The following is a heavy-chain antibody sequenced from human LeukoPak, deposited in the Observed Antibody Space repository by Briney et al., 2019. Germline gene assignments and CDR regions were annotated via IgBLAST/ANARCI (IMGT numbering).Heavy chain of an antibody. V-gene: IGHV3-74*01. CDR2: ISTDGYTT. Sequence: PGGSLRLSCVASGNYWMHWARQAPRKGLVWVSRISTDGYTTDYADFVQGRFTASRDNTKNTWSLEMNSLRAEDTAVYYCVVGGSPGYWGQGTLVTVSS. D-gene: IGHD2-15*01. J-gene: IGHJ4*02. CDR3: VVGGSPGY. CDR1: GNYW.